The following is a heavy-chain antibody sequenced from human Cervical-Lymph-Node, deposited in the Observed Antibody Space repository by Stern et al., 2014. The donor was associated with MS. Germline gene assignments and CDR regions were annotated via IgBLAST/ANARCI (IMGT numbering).Heavy chain of an antibody. V-gene: IGHV1-69*09. Sequence: VQLEESGAEVRKPGSSVRVSCKTSGGTFSSYTISWVRQVPGQGLEWMGRIIPMYDIANHAQKFQGRVTITADKSTSTAYMELSSLRSEDTAVYYCARVPLVVLVPTRGDAFDIWGQGTMVTVSS. CDR3: ARVPLVVLVPTRGDAFDI. D-gene: IGHD2-21*01. J-gene: IGHJ3*02. CDR1: GGTFSSYT. CDR2: IIPMYDIA.